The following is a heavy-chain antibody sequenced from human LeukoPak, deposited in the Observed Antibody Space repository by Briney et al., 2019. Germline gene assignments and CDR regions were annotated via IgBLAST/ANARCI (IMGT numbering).Heavy chain of an antibody. CDR2: ISYDGSNE. V-gene: IGHV3-30-3*01. CDR1: GFTFSSYP. Sequence: GGSLRLSCAASGFTFSSYPMHWVRQAPGKGLEWVAVISYDGSNEYYADSVKGRFTISRDNSKNTLYLQMNSLRAEDTAVYYCARLEGSGKLGWFDPWGQGTLVTVSS. J-gene: IGHJ5*02. D-gene: IGHD3-10*01. CDR3: ARLEGSGKLGWFDP.